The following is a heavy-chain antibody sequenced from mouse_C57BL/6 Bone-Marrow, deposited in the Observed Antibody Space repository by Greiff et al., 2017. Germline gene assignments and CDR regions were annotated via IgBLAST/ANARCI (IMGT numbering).Heavy chain of an antibody. CDR2: IWWDDDK. CDR1: GFSLSTFGMG. D-gene: IGHD1-1*01. CDR3: ARNYYGSTFDY. V-gene: IGHV8-8*01. J-gene: IGHJ2*01. Sequence: QVTLKESGPGILQPSQTLSLTCSFSGFSLSTFGMGVGWIRQPSGKGLEWLAHIWWDDDKYYNPALKSRLTTSKDTSKNQLFLTIANVDTADTATYYCARNYYGSTFDYWGQGATLTVSS.